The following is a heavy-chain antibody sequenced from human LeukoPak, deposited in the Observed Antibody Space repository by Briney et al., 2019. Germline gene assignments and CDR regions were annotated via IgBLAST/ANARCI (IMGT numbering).Heavy chain of an antibody. D-gene: IGHD1-26*01. CDR1: GGSIRSSSYF. Sequence: SETLSLTCSVSGGSIRSSSYFWGWIRQPPGKGLEWIGNIYYSGSSYYNPSLKSRVTISVDTSKNQFSLKMSSVTAADTAVFYCARQSGVSSDNYFGMDVWGQGTTVTVSS. V-gene: IGHV4-39*01. CDR3: ARQSGVSSDNYFGMDV. CDR2: IYYSGSS. J-gene: IGHJ6*02.